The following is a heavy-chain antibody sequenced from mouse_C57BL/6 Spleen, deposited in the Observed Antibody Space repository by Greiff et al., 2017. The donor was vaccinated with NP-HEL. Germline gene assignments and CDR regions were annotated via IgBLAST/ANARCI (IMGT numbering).Heavy chain of an antibody. V-gene: IGHV1-47*01. D-gene: IGHD1-1*01. J-gene: IGHJ1*03. CDR2: FHPYNDDT. Sequence: QVHVKQSGAELVKPGASVKMSCKASGYTFTTYPIEWMKQNHGKSLEWIGNFHPYNDDTKYNEKFKGKATLTVEKSSSTVYLELSRLTSDDSAVYYCARGGYGSSYYWYFDVWGTGTTVTVSS. CDR1: GYTFTTYP. CDR3: ARGGYGSSYYWYFDV.